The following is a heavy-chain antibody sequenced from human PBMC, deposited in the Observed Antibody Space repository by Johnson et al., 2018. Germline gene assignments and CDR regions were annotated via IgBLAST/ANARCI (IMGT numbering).Heavy chain of an antibody. CDR3: AREQYYYDSSGNYYVGAFDI. CDR1: GFTFDDYG. CDR2: INWNGGST. Sequence: EVQLVESGGGVVRPGGSLRLSCAASGFTFDDYGMSWVRQAPGKGLEWVSGINWNGGSTGYADSVKGRFTISRDNAKNSLSLQMNSLRAEDTALYYCAREQYYYDSSGNYYVGAFDIWGQGTMVTVSS. D-gene: IGHD3-22*01. V-gene: IGHV3-20*04. J-gene: IGHJ3*02.